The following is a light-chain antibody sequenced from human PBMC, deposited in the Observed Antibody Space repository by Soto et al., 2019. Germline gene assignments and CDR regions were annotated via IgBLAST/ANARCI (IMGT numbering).Light chain of an antibody. CDR1: QTISTF. J-gene: IGKJ1*01. Sequence: DIQMTQSPSSLSASVGDRVTITCRASQTISTFLNWYQQRPGKAPRLLIFAASSLQSGDPTRFSGSGSGTDFTLTISSLQPEDFAAYYCQQSLLMPRTFGQGTKVEI. CDR2: AAS. CDR3: QQSLLMPRT. V-gene: IGKV1-39*01.